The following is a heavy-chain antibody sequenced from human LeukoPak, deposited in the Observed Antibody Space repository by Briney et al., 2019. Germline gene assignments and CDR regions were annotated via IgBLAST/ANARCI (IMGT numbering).Heavy chain of an antibody. D-gene: IGHD1-26*01. CDR3: AIVGATTFDY. Sequence: ASVKVSCKASGGTFSSYAISWVRQAPGQGLGWMGRIIPILGIANYAQKFQGRVTITADKSTSTAYMELSSLRSEDTAVYYCAIVGATTFDYWGQGTLVTVSS. CDR1: GGTFSSYA. J-gene: IGHJ4*02. V-gene: IGHV1-69*04. CDR2: IIPILGIA.